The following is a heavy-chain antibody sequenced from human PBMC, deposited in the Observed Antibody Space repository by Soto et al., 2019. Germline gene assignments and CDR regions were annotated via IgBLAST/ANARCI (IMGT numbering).Heavy chain of an antibody. V-gene: IGHV2-5*02. D-gene: IGHD1-1*01. J-gene: IGHJ6*02. CDR1: GFSLTSRGLG. CDR3: AHDDVGSDGMDV. CDR2: IYCDDDQ. Sequence: QITLKESGPTLVKPTQTLTLTCTFSGFSLTSRGLGVGWCRQPPGKALEWLALIYCDDDQRYSPSLKSRLTITTDTSKNQVVLTMTNMDPVDTATYCCAHDDVGSDGMDVWGQGTTVTVSS.